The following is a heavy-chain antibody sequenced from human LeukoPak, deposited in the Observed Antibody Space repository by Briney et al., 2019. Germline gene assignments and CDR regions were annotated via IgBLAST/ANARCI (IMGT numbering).Heavy chain of an antibody. J-gene: IGHJ4*02. CDR3: ARSSFCTSPSCYGAFAY. CDR2: INPNSGEA. Sequence: GASVKVSCKASGYTFTGFYMHWVRQAPGQGREWMGWINPNSGEAKYAQKFQGRVTITRDTSISTAYMERRRLGCEHTALHCCARSSFCTSPSCYGAFAYWGQGTPVTVSS. D-gene: IGHD2-2*01. CDR1: GYTFTGFY. V-gene: IGHV1-2*02.